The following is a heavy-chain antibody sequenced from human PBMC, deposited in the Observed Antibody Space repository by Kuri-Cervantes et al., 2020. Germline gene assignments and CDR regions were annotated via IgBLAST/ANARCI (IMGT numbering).Heavy chain of an antibody. D-gene: IGHD5-24*01. Sequence: GGSLRLSCAASGFTFNNAWMSWVRQAPGRGLEWLAVISYDGSDKYFADSVKGRFTISRDNSKNTLYLQMNSLRAEDTAVYYCARDGGWLQSQYYFDYWGQGTLVTVSS. J-gene: IGHJ4*02. CDR2: ISYDGSDK. V-gene: IGHV3-30-3*01. CDR3: ARDGGWLQSQYYFDY. CDR1: GFTFNNAW.